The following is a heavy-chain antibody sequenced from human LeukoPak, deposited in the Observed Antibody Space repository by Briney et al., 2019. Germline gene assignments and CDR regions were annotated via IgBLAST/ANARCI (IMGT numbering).Heavy chain of an antibody. V-gene: IGHV3-23*01. Sequence: GGSLRLSCAASEFTFSSYAMSWVRQAPGKGLEWVSSISAGGGSTYYADSVKGRFAISRDNSKNTVYLQMNSLRTEDTAVYYCAKGASGSFNADYWGQGTLVTVSS. J-gene: IGHJ4*02. CDR2: ISAGGGST. D-gene: IGHD1-26*01. CDR3: AKGASGSFNADY. CDR1: EFTFSSYA.